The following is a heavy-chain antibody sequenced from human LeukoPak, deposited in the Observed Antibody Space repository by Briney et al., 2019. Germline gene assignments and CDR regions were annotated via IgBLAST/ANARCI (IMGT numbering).Heavy chain of an antibody. J-gene: IGHJ1*01. V-gene: IGHV4-39*01. Sequence: SETLSLICTVSGGSITSNSFYWGWIRQPPGKGLEWIGTVYYTGITHYNPSLMSRITISVDTSKSQFSLDLNSVTAADTAVYYCAYSSAYQQHWGQGTLVTVSS. CDR3: AYSSAYQQH. CDR2: VYYTGIT. CDR1: GGSITSNSFY. D-gene: IGHD3-22*01.